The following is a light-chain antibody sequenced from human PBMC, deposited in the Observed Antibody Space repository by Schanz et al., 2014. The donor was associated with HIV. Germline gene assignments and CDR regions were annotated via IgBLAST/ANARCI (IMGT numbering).Light chain of an antibody. CDR2: EVT. CDR1: SSDIGGYDL. Sequence: QSALTQPPSASGSPGQSVTVSCTGTSSDIGGYDLVSWYQQHPGKAPKLIIYEVTKRPSGVPDRFSGSRSGNTASLTISGLQAEDEADYYCSSYTSSSTWVFGGGTKLTVL. V-gene: IGLV2-8*01. CDR3: SSYTSSSTWV. J-gene: IGLJ3*02.